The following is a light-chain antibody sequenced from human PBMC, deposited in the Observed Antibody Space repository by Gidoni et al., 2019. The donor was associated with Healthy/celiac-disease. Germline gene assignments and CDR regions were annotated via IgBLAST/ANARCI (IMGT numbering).Light chain of an antibody. CDR1: QSVSSN. Sequence: ETVMTKSPATLSVWRGERATLSCRASQSVSSNLAWYQQKPGQAPMLLIYGSSTRATGIPAWCSGSGSGTEVTLTISSLQSEDFAVYYCQQYNYWPVTFGGGTKVEIK. V-gene: IGKV3-15*01. J-gene: IGKJ4*01. CDR3: QQYNYWPVT. CDR2: GSS.